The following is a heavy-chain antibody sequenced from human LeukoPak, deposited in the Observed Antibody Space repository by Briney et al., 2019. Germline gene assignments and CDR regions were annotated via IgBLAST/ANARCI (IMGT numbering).Heavy chain of an antibody. V-gene: IGHV1-18*01. D-gene: IGHD3-22*01. CDR3: ARGMFDNSGHYYYFYYALDV. CDR2: ISVYNGNT. CDR1: GYTFTTYG. J-gene: IGHJ6*02. Sequence: ASVKVSCKTSGYTFTTYGVNWVRQAPGQGLEWMGWISVYNGNTNYAQKLQGRVTMTTDTSTSTAYLELRSLRSDDTAVYYCARGMFDNSGHYYYFYYALDVWGHGTTVTVSS.